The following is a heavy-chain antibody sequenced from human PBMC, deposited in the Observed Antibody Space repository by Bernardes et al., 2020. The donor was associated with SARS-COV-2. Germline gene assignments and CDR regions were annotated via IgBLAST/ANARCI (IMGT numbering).Heavy chain of an antibody. CDR1: GGSISSSSYY. Sequence: SETLSLTCTVSGGSISSSSYYWGWIRQPPGKGLEWIGSIYYSGSTYYNPSLKSRVTISVDTSKNQFSLKLSSVTAADTAVYYCARQRYYGDYGWFDPWGQGTLVTVSS. CDR3: ARQRYYGDYGWFDP. V-gene: IGHV4-39*01. D-gene: IGHD4-17*01. J-gene: IGHJ5*02. CDR2: IYYSGST.